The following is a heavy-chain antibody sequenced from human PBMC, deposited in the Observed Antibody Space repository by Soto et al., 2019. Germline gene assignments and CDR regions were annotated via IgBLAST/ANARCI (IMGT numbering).Heavy chain of an antibody. Sequence: PSETLSLTCTVSGGSVSSGSYYWSWIRQPPGKGLEWIGYIYYSGSTNYNPSLKSRVTISVDTSKNQFSLKLSSVTAADTAVYYCARATQKDYDFWSGYSRWFDPWGQGTLVTVSS. CDR2: IYYSGST. CDR1: GGSVSSGSYY. J-gene: IGHJ5*02. V-gene: IGHV4-61*01. D-gene: IGHD3-3*01. CDR3: ARATQKDYDFWSGYSRWFDP.